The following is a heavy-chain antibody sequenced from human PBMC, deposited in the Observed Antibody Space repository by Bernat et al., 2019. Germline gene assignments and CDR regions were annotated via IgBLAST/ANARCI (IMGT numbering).Heavy chain of an antibody. Sequence: QVQLVESGGGVVQPGGSLRLSCAASGFTFSSYGMHWVRQAPGKGLEWVAFIRYDGSNKYYADSVKGRFTISRDNSKNTLYLQMNSLRAEDTAVYYCAKDLGSEVMNCDYCGQGTLVTVSS. D-gene: IGHD3-16*01. CDR2: IRYDGSNK. V-gene: IGHV3-30*02. CDR3: AKDLGSEVMNCDY. J-gene: IGHJ4*02. CDR1: GFTFSSYG.